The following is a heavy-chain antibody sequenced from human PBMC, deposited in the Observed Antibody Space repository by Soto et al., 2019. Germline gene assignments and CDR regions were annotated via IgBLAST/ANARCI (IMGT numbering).Heavy chain of an antibody. CDR1: GYPFSSYH. CDR3: ARAWGYNWNQRRDAFDV. D-gene: IGHD1-20*01. CDR2: IDPSRGTT. J-gene: IGHJ3*01. Sequence: VQLVQSGAEVKKPGASVTVSCKASGYPFSSYHINWVRQAPGQGLEWMGIIDPSRGTTDYAQKFQGRITMIRDTSTDTVHLEVSTVRSEDTALYYCARAWGYNWNQRRDAFDVWGQGTVVVVSS. V-gene: IGHV1-46*01.